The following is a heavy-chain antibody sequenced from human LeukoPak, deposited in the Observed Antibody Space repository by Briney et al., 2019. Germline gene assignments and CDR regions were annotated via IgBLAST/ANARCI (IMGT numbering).Heavy chain of an antibody. J-gene: IGHJ4*02. CDR1: GVSVSSYY. Sequence: SETLSLTCTVSGVSVSSYYWSWIRQPPGEGLECIGDIYYSGSTNYNPSLKRRVAISVDTSKNQFSLKMSSVTAADTAVYYCARLNAGYSHDYTFDYWGLGTLVTVSS. D-gene: IGHD5-18*01. CDR3: ARLNAGYSHDYTFDY. V-gene: IGHV4-59*08. CDR2: IYYSGST.